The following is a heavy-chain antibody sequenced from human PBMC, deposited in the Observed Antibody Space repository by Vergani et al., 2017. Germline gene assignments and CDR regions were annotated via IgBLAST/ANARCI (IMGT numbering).Heavy chain of an antibody. Sequence: QVQLQESGPGLVKPSQTLSLTCTVSGGSISSGSYYWSWIRQPAGKGLEWIGRIYTSGSTNYNPSLKSRVTISVDTSKNQFSLKLSSVTAADTAVYYCARDRFVVVPAAIRYYYYYGMDVWGQGPTVTVSS. J-gene: IGHJ6*02. CDR2: IYTSGST. V-gene: IGHV4-61*02. D-gene: IGHD2-2*01. CDR3: ARDRFVVVPAAIRYYYYYGMDV. CDR1: GGSISSGSYY.